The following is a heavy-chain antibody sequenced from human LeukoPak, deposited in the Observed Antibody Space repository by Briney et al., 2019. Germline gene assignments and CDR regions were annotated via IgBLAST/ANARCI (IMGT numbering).Heavy chain of an antibody. CDR2: IGGGGST. J-gene: IGHJ4*02. Sequence: GGSLRLSCAASGFTFSSYGMSWVRRAPGRGLEWVSTIGGGGSTYYADSVKGRFTISRDNSKNTPYLQMNSLRAEDTAIYYCAKTYVWYYFDYWGQGTLVTVSS. CDR3: AKTYVWYYFDY. D-gene: IGHD3-16*01. V-gene: IGHV3-23*01. CDR1: GFTFSSYG.